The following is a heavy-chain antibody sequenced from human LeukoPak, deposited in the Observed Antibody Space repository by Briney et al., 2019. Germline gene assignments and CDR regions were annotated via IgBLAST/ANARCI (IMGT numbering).Heavy chain of an antibody. D-gene: IGHD3-10*01. J-gene: IGHJ5*02. Sequence: PSETLSLTCTVSGYSISSGYYWGWIRPPPGKGLEWIGSIYHSGSTYYNPSLKSRVTISVDTSKNQFSLKLSSMTAADTAVYYCARDRQYYYGSGDNWFDPWGQGTLVTVSS. CDR1: GYSISSGYY. CDR2: IYHSGST. CDR3: ARDRQYYYGSGDNWFDP. V-gene: IGHV4-38-2*02.